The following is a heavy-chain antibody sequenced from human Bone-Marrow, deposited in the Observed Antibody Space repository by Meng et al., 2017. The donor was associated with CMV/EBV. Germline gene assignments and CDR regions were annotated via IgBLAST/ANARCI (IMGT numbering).Heavy chain of an antibody. J-gene: IGHJ6*02. CDR2: ISSSSYI. Sequence: GESLKISCAASGFTFSSYSMNWVRQAPGKGLEWVSSISSSSYIYYADSVKGRFTISRDNAKNSLYLQMNSLRAEDTAVYYCARDHRAQQLGRYGMDVWGQGTTVTVSS. D-gene: IGHD6-13*01. V-gene: IGHV3-21*01. CDR3: ARDHRAQQLGRYGMDV. CDR1: GFTFSSYS.